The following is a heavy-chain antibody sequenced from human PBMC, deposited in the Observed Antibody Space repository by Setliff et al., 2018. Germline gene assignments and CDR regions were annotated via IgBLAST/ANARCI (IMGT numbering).Heavy chain of an antibody. J-gene: IGHJ5*02. V-gene: IGHV1-69*13. CDR2: IFPKFGTA. Sequence: ASVKVSCKASGGTFDNFAIAWVRQAPGQGLEWMGRIFPKFGTANYAQKFQDRVAITADESTSTGYMEINGLTSEDTAVYYCARDWRHSGMSWANYFDPWGQGTVVTVSS. D-gene: IGHD3-10*01. CDR3: ARDWRHSGMSWANYFDP. CDR1: GGTFDNFA.